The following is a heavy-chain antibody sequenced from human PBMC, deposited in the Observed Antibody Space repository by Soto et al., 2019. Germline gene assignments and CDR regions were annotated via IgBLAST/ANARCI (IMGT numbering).Heavy chain of an antibody. CDR1: GFTFTSSA. CDR3: AAEEATIYRGYYYYGMDV. V-gene: IGHV1-58*01. CDR2: IVVGSGNT. J-gene: IGHJ6*02. Sequence: GASVKVSCKASGFTFTSSAVRWVRQARGQRLEWIGWIVVGSGNTNYAQKFQERVTITRDMSTSTAYMELSSLRSEDTAVYYCAAEEATIYRGYYYYGMDVWGQGTTVTVSS. D-gene: IGHD5-12*01.